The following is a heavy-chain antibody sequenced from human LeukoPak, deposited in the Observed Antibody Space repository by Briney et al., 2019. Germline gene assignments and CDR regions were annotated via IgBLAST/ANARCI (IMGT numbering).Heavy chain of an antibody. CDR1: GYTFTDYY. V-gene: IGHV1-69-2*01. D-gene: IGHD2-15*01. J-gene: IGHJ3*02. CDR3: ATGPVAGAFDI. CDR2: VDPEDGET. Sequence: VKVSCKVSGYTFTDYYMHWVQQAPGKGLEWMGLVDPEDGETIYAEKFQGRVTITADTSTDTAYMELGSLRSEDTAVYYCATGPVAGAFDIWGQGTMVTVSS.